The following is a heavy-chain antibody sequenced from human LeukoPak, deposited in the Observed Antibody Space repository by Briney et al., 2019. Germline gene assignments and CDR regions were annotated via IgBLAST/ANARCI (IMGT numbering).Heavy chain of an antibody. CDR2: IYYSGST. CDR1: GGSISSYY. Sequence: SETLSLTCTVSGGSISSYYWSWIRQPPGKGLEWIGYIYYSGSTNYNPSLKSRVTISVDTSKNQFSLKLSSVTAADTAVYYCCTMITYYDSNDYWGQGTLVTVSS. J-gene: IGHJ4*02. CDR3: CTMITYYDSNDY. D-gene: IGHD3-22*01. V-gene: IGHV4-59*08.